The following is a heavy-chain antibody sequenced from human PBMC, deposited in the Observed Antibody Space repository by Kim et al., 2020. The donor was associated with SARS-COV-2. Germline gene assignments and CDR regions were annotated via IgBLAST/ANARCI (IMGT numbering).Heavy chain of an antibody. CDR2: ISSSSSYI. Sequence: GGSLRLSCAASGFTFSSYSMNWVRQAPGKGLEWVSSISSSSSYIYYADSVKGRFTISRDNAKNSLYLQMNSLRAEDTAVYYCARIGTHGGMDVWGQGTTVTVSS. CDR1: GFTFSSYS. D-gene: IGHD3-10*01. CDR3: ARIGTHGGMDV. V-gene: IGHV3-21*01. J-gene: IGHJ6*02.